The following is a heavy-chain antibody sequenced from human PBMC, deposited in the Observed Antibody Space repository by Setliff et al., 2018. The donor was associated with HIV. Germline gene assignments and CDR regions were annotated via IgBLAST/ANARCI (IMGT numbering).Heavy chain of an antibody. CDR1: GFTFSSYG. V-gene: IGHV3-30*02. Sequence: GGSLRLSCAASGFTFSSYGMHWVRQAPGKGLEWVAVIWCDGSNKYYADSVKGRFTISRDNSKNTLYLQLNSLRAEDTTLYYCAKGGRGSYYRNDDFYFWGQGTVVTVSS. D-gene: IGHD1-26*01. CDR2: IWCDGSNK. CDR3: AKGGRGSYYRNDDFYF. J-gene: IGHJ3*01.